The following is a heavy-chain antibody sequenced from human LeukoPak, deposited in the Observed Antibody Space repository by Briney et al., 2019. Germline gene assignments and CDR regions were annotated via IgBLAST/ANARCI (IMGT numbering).Heavy chain of an antibody. CDR2: ISGSGGST. V-gene: IGHV3-23*01. Sequence: GGSLRLSCAASGFTFTSYAMSWVRQAPGKGLEWVSAISGSGGSTYYADSVKGRFTISRDNSKNTLYLQMNSLRAEDTAVYYCAKDDSSGYIGYDYWGQGTLVTVSS. CDR3: AKDDSSGYIGYDY. J-gene: IGHJ4*02. D-gene: IGHD3-22*01. CDR1: GFTFTSYA.